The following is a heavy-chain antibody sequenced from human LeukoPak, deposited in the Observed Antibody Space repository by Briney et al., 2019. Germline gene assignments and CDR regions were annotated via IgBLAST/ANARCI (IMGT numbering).Heavy chain of an antibody. J-gene: IGHJ4*02. CDR3: ARAGDLTPDFDY. D-gene: IGHD7-27*01. CDR1: GGSISSGGYY. V-gene: IGHV4-31*03. CDR2: IYYSGST. Sequence: PSQTLSLTCTVSGGSISSGGYYWSWILQHPGKGLEWIGYIYYSGSTYYNPSLKSRVTISVDTSKDQFSLKLSSVTAADTAVYYCARAGDLTPDFDYWGQGTLVTVSS.